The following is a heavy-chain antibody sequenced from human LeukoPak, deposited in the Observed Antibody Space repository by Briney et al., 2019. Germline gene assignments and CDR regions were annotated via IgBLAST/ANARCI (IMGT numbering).Heavy chain of an antibody. V-gene: IGHV3-23*01. CDR1: GFTFSSYV. CDR3: AKLALPVYYYGMDV. CDR2: ISGSGGTT. Sequence: HPGGSLRLSCAASGFTFSSYVMSWVRQAPRKGLEWVSSISGSGGTTFYADSVKGRFTISRDNSKDTLHLQVNSLRAEDTAVYYCAKLALPVYYYGMDVWGQGTTVTVS. J-gene: IGHJ6*02. D-gene: IGHD2-15*01.